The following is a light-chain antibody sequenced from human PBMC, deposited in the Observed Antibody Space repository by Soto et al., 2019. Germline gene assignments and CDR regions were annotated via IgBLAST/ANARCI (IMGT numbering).Light chain of an antibody. CDR2: WAS. CDR1: QTVLYSSNSQNY. CDR3: QQYYTTPWT. J-gene: IGKJ1*01. Sequence: DIVMIQSPDSLAVSLGERATINCKSSQTVLYSSNSQNYLAWYQQKPGQPPKLLIYWASTRESGVPDRFSGSGSGTDLTLTISSLQAEDVAVYYCQQYYTTPWTFGQGTKVEIK. V-gene: IGKV4-1*01.